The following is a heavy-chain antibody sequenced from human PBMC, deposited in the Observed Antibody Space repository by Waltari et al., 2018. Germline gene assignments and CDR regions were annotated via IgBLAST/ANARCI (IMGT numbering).Heavy chain of an antibody. CDR1: GFPFSSYS. D-gene: IGHD6-13*01. V-gene: IGHV3-21*01. J-gene: IGHJ4*02. CDR2: ISSSSSYI. Sequence: EVQLVESGGGLVKPGGSLRLSCAASGFPFSSYSMNWVRQAPGKGLEWVSSISSSSSYIYYADSVKGRFTISRDNAKNSLYLQMNSLRAEDTAVYYCASDTGIAAAGTFDYWGQGTLVTVSS. CDR3: ASDTGIAAAGTFDY.